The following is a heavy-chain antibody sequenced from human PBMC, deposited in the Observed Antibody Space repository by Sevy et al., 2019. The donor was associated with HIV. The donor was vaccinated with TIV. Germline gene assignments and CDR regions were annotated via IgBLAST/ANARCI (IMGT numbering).Heavy chain of an antibody. J-gene: IGHJ6*03. D-gene: IGHD3-22*01. CDR1: GFSFDSYG. Sequence: GGSLRLSCAVSGFSFDSYGMTWVRQAPGKGLEWVSGISGSGTRTYYADSVKGRFIISRDNSKNTLYLQMNSLRSEDTGFNYWGEGGGGHYDPDEIGYYFYYYNMDVWGKGTTVTVSS. CDR2: ISGSGTRT. V-gene: IGHV3-23*01. CDR3: GEGGGGHYDPDEIGYYFYYYNMDV.